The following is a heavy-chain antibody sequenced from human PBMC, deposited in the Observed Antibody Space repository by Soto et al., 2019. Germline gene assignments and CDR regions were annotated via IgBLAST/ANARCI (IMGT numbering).Heavy chain of an antibody. J-gene: IGHJ4*02. CDR3: ARLMMTTVSNFDY. CDR1: GGSISSSSYY. V-gene: IGHV4-39*01. D-gene: IGHD4-17*01. CDR2: IYYSGST. Sequence: KASETLSLTCTVSGGSISSSSYYWGWIRQPPGKGLEWIGSIYYSGSTYYNPSLKSRVTISVDTSKNQFSLKLSSVTAADTAVYYCARLMMTTVSNFDYWGQGTLVTVSS.